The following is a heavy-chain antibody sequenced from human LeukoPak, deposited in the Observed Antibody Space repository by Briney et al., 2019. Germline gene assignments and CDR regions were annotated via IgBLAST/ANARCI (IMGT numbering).Heavy chain of an antibody. Sequence: PGRSLRLSCAASGFTFSSYAMHWVRQAPGKGLEWVAVISYDGSNKYYADSVKGRFTTSRDNSKNTLYLQMNSLRAEDTAVYYCARGSMVRGVISDNWFDPWGQGTLVTVSS. J-gene: IGHJ5*02. CDR1: GFTFSSYA. D-gene: IGHD3-10*01. CDR2: ISYDGSNK. CDR3: ARGSMVRGVISDNWFDP. V-gene: IGHV3-30*01.